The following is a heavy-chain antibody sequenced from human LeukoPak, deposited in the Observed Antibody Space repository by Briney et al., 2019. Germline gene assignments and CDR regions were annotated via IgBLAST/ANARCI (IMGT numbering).Heavy chain of an antibody. V-gene: IGHV3-21*01. D-gene: IGHD1-26*01. CDR3: ARDNKRELLGAFDI. J-gene: IGHJ3*02. CDR1: GFTFSSYS. CDR2: ISSSSSYI. Sequence: GGSLRLSCAASGFTFSSYSMNWVRQAPGKGLEWVSSISSSSSYIYYADSVKGRSTISRDNAKNSLYLQMNSLRAEDTAVYYCARDNKRELLGAFDIWGQGTMVTVSS.